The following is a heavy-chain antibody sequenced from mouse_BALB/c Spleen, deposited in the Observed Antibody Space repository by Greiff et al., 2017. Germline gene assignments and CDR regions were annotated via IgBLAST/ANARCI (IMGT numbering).Heavy chain of an antibody. CDR1: GFSLTSYG. J-gene: IGHJ4*01. CDR2: IWAGGST. D-gene: IGHD1-1*01. CDR3: ARDSPYGSSYDYAMDY. Sequence: VQRVESGPGLVAPSQSLSITCTVSGFSLTSYGVHWVRQPPGKGLEWLGVIWAGGSTNYNSALMSRLSISKDNSKSQVFLKMNSLQTDDTAMYYCARDSPYGSSYDYAMDYWGQGTSVTVSS. V-gene: IGHV2-9*02.